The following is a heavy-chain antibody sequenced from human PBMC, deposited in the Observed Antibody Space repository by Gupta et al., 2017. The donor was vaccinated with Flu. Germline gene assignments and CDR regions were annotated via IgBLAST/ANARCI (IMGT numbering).Heavy chain of an antibody. CDR1: GYTFTDYY. CDR3: ARAPSVAGWYFDL. J-gene: IGHJ2*01. CDR2: INPYNGGT. Sequence: QVQLVQSGAEVRKPGASVKVSCEASGYTFTDYYMHWVRQAPGQGLEWMGWINPYNGGTDYAQRFQGRVTMTRDTSITTAYMELSRLRSDDTAFYYCARAPSVAGWYFDLWGRGPLVTVSS. V-gene: IGHV1-2*02.